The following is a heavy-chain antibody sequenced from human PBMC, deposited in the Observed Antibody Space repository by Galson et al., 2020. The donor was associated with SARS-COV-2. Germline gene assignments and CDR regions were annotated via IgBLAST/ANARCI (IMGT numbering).Heavy chain of an antibody. D-gene: IGHD3-22*01. V-gene: IGHV2-70*01. CDR3: ALSRVVSSGRTPYYYDGMYV. J-gene: IGHJ6*04. Sequence: SGPTLVQPTQTLTQTCTFSGFSLSTSGMYVSWIRQPPGKALEWLALIDRDDDKYYSTSLKTRLTISKDTSKNQVVLTMTNMDPVDTATYYCALSRVVSSGRTPYYYDGMYVWGKGTTVTVSS. CDR1: GFSLSTSGMY. CDR2: IDRDDDK.